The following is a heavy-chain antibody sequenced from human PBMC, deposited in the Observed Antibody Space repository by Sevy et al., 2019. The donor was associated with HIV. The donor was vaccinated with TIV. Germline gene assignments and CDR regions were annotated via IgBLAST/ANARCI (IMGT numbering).Heavy chain of an antibody. D-gene: IGHD1-1*01. J-gene: IGHJ6*02. V-gene: IGHV3-74*01. CDR3: ARGSRGTMGV. CDR2: INSDGYSI. CDR1: GFNFNNYW. Sequence: GESLKISCTASGFNFNNYWMHWVLQVPGKGLVWVSRINSDGYSINYADFVKGRFTISRDNAKNTLYVQMNSLRAEDTAVYFCARGSRGTMGVWGQGTTVTVSS.